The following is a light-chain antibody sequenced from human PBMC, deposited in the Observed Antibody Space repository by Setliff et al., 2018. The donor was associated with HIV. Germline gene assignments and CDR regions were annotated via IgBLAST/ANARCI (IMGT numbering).Light chain of an antibody. CDR3: QAWDTSTA. V-gene: IGLV3-1*01. Sequence: SYELTQPPSVSVSPGQTASITCSGDKLGDKYVCWYQQKSGQSPVLVIYQDNKRPSGIPERFSGSNSGNTATLTISGTQAMDEADYYCQAWDTSTAFGGGTQLTVL. CDR2: QDN. CDR1: KLGDKY. J-gene: IGLJ2*01.